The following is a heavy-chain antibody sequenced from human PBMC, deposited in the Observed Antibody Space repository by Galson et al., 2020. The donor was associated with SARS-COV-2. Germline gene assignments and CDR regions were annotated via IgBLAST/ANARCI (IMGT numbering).Heavy chain of an antibody. V-gene: IGHV1-24*01. D-gene: IGHD6-13*01. CDR1: GYTLTELS. J-gene: IGHJ6*02. Sequence: ASVKVSCKVSGYTLTELSMHWVRQAPGKGLEWMGGFDPEDGETIYAQKFQGRVTMTEDTSTDTAYMELSSLRSEDTAVYYCATALAAAGYNYYYYGMDVWGRGTTVTVSS. CDR2: FDPEDGET. CDR3: ATALAAAGYNYYYYGMDV.